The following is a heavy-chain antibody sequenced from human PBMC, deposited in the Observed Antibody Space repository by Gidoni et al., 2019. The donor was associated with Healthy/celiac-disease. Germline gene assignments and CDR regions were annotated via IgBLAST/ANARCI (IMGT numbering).Heavy chain of an antibody. D-gene: IGHD3-16*01. Sequence: EVQLVESGGGVVQPGGSLRLSCAASGFTFSSYEMNWVRQAPGKGLECVSYISSSGSTIYYADSVKGRFTISRDNAKNSLYLQINSLRAEDTAVYYCARALVGAAPRRDYYYYGMDVWGQGTTVTVSS. V-gene: IGHV3-48*03. CDR1: GFTFSSYE. J-gene: IGHJ6*02. CDR3: ARALVGAAPRRDYYYYGMDV. CDR2: ISSSGSTI.